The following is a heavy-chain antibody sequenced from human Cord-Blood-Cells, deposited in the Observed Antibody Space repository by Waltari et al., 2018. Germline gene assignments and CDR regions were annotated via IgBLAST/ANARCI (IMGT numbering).Heavy chain of an antibody. V-gene: IGHV2-26*01. Sequence: QVTLKESGHVLVKPTETLTLTCTVSGFSLSNARMGVSWIRQPPGKALEWLAHIFSNDEKSYSTSLKSRLTISKDTSKSQVVLTMTNMDPVDTATYYFARTPIAAAGTSVDYWGQGTLVTVSS. CDR3: ARTPIAAAGTSVDY. CDR2: IFSNDEK. J-gene: IGHJ4*02. CDR1: GFSLSNARMG. D-gene: IGHD6-13*01.